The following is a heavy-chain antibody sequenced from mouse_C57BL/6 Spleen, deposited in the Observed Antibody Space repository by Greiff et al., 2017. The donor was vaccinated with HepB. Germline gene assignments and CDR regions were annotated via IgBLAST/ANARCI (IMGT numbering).Heavy chain of an antibody. CDR2: IWSGGST. CDR1: GFSLTSYG. V-gene: IGHV2-2*01. D-gene: IGHD2-2*01. Sequence: QVQLKESGPGLVQPSQSLSITCTVSGFSLTSYGVHWVRQSPGKGLEWLGVIWSGGSTDYNAAFISRLSISKDNSKSQVFFKMNSLQADDTAIYYCARSLYGSTFYYAMDYWGQGTSVTVSS. J-gene: IGHJ4*01. CDR3: ARSLYGSTFYYAMDY.